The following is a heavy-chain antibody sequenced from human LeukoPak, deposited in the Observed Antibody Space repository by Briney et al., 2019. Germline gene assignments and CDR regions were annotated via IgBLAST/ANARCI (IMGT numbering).Heavy chain of an antibody. CDR1: GFTLSGDY. Sequence: GGSLRLPCAASGFTLSGDYMSWVRQAPGKGLEYVSGISSNGGSTYYADSLKGRFTLSRDNSKNTLYLQMGSLRAEDTAVYYCVNSGSYYNGDYWGQGTLVTVSS. V-gene: IGHV3-64D*09. J-gene: IGHJ4*02. CDR2: ISSNGGST. D-gene: IGHD3-10*01. CDR3: VNSGSYYNGDY.